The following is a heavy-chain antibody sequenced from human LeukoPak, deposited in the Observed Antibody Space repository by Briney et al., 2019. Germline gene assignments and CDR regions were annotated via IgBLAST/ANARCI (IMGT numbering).Heavy chain of an antibody. CDR3: ARTGYDFWSGYYGLFDY. J-gene: IGHJ4*02. CDR2: ISSSSSYI. Sequence: GGSLRLSCAASGFTFSSYSMNWVRQAPGKGLEWVSSISSSSSYIYYADSVKGRFTISRDNAKNSLYLQMNSLRAEDTAVYYCARTGYDFWSGYYGLFDYWGQGTLVTVSS. V-gene: IGHV3-21*01. CDR1: GFTFSSYS. D-gene: IGHD3-3*01.